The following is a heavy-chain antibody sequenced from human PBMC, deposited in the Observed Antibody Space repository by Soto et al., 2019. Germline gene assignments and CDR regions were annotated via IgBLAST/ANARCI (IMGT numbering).Heavy chain of an antibody. D-gene: IGHD4-17*01. CDR3: AHHGYYDY. J-gene: IGHJ4*02. Sequence: EVTLRFPCSASGISFSSYAMNWLRQAPGQGLGWVSPISGSGGSTYYAHSVQGRFTISRNNSKNTLYLQMNSLRAADTAVYYCAHHGYYDYWDQGTRVTVSS. CDR1: GISFSSYA. CDR2: ISGSGGST. V-gene: IGHV3-23*01.